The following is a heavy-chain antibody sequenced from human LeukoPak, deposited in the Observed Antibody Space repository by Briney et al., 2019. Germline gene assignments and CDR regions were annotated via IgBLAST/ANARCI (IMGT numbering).Heavy chain of an antibody. CDR1: GFTFSSYS. V-gene: IGHV3-21*01. D-gene: IGHD2-2*01. CDR2: ISSSSSYI. CDR3: ATLAHIVVVPAATYNWFDP. J-gene: IGHJ5*02. Sequence: GGSLRLSCAASGFTFSSYSMNWVRQAPGKGLEWVSSISSSSSYIYYADSVKGRFTISRDNAKNSLYQQMNSLRAEDTAVYYCATLAHIVVVPAATYNWFDPWGQGTLVTVSS.